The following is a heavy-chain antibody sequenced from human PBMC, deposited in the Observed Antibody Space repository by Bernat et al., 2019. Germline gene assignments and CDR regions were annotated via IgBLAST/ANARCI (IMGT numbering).Heavy chain of an antibody. J-gene: IGHJ4*02. CDR2: ISSSSSYI. D-gene: IGHD1-26*01. Sequence: EVQLLESGGGLVQPGGSLRLSCAASGFTFSSYAMSWVRQAPGKGLEWVSSISSSSSYIYYADSVKGRFTISRDNAKNSLYLQMNSLRAEDTAVYYCARGYSGSLTDYWGQGTLVTVSS. CDR1: GFTFSSYA. CDR3: ARGYSGSLTDY. V-gene: IGHV3-21*01.